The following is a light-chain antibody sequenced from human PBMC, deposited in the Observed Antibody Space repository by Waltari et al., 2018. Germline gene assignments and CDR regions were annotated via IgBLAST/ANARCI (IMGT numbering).Light chain of an antibody. CDR2: AAS. V-gene: IGKV1-39*01. J-gene: IGKJ1*01. Sequence: DIQMSQSPPSLSASTVDSVTLTCRARQFIANRLSWYQQRPGKAPRLLIYAASNVHSGVSSRFSGSGSGTDFTLTISDLQSEDFGTYYCQETYSTGTFGQGTKVDMK. CDR1: QFIANR. CDR3: QETYSTGT.